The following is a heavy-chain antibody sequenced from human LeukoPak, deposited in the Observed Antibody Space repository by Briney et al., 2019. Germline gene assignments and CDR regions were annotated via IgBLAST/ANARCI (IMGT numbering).Heavy chain of an antibody. D-gene: IGHD6-13*01. V-gene: IGHV3-66*04. CDR3: AKPMTSIAAAGYFDY. Sequence: PGGSLRLSCAASGFTVSSNYMSWVRQAPGKGLEWVSVIYSGGSTYYADSVKGRFTISRDNSKNTLYLQMNSLRAEDTAVYYCAKPMTSIAAAGYFDYWGQGTLVTVSS. CDR1: GFTVSSNY. J-gene: IGHJ4*02. CDR2: IYSGGST.